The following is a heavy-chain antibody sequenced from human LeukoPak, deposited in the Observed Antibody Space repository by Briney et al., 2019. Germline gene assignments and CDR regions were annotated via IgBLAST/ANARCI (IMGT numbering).Heavy chain of an antibody. D-gene: IGHD2-15*01. V-gene: IGHV3-23*01. CDR2: MSSSDDGR. Sequence: GGSLRLSCATSGFSFSSYAMSWVRQAPGKGLEWVSAMSSSDDGRYYAASVRGRFTISRDTSRSTLYLQMNDLRAEDAAVYYCAKAPVTSCRGAFCYPFDYWGQGTLVTVSS. CDR1: GFSFSSYA. CDR3: AKAPVTSCRGAFCYPFDY. J-gene: IGHJ4*02.